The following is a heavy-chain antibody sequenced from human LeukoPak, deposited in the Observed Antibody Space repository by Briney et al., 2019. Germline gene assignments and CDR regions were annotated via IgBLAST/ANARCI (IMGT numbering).Heavy chain of an antibody. CDR2: ISYDGSNK. Sequence: GGSLRLSCAASGFTFSSYAMHWVRQAPGKGLEWVAVISYDGSNKYYADSVKGRFTISRDNSKSTLYLQMNSLRAEDTAVYYCASFDYGGTVFDYWGQGTLVTVSS. D-gene: IGHD4-23*01. J-gene: IGHJ4*02. CDR1: GFTFSSYA. V-gene: IGHV3-30*01. CDR3: ASFDYGGTVFDY.